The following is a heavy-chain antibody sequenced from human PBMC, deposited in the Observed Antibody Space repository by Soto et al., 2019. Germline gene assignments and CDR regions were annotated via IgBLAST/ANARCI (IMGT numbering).Heavy chain of an antibody. J-gene: IGHJ6*02. CDR2: IIPMFGTA. CDR3: AREIDGYYGMDA. CDR1: GGTFSTDS. Sequence: QVQLVQSGAEVKKPGSSVKVSCKASGGTFSTDSISWVRQAPGQGLEWMGGIIPMFGTANNAQKFQGRVTITADESTSTAYMELSSLRSEDTAVYFCAREIDGYYGMDAWGQGATVTVAS. V-gene: IGHV1-69*12.